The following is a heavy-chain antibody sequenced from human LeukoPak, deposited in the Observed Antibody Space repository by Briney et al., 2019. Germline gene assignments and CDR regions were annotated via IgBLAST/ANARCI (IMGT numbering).Heavy chain of an antibody. CDR1: GFTSSSYS. Sequence: PGGSLRLSCTASGFTSSSYSMNWVRQAPGKGLEWLSYISSSSRTIYYADSVKGRFTISRDNSKNSLYLQMNSLRAEDTAVYYCASHYDFWSGPAGLYYFDYWGQGTLVTVSS. CDR3: ASHYDFWSGPAGLYYFDY. CDR2: ISSSSRTI. D-gene: IGHD3-3*01. J-gene: IGHJ4*02. V-gene: IGHV3-48*01.